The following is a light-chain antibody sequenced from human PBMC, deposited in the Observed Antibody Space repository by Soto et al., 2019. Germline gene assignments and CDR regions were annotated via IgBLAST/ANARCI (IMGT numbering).Light chain of an antibody. J-gene: IGKJ5*01. Sequence: EIVLTHSPGTLSLSPWEIATLSCRASQSVRNSYLAWYQQKPGQAPRLLMSGASSRSTGIPDRFSGNGSGTDFTLTISRLEPEDFAVYYCQQYGNSPQITFGRGTRLEIK. V-gene: IGKV3-20*01. CDR1: QSVRNSY. CDR3: QQYGNSPQIT. CDR2: GAS.